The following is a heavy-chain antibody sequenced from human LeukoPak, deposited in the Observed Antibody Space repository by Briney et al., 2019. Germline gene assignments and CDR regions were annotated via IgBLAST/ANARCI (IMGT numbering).Heavy chain of an antibody. V-gene: IGHV1-46*01. CDR3: AREIPRMVATADY. D-gene: IGHD5-12*01. Sequence: SVNISSKASVYTFTSYYMHLDQQTPGQDLEWMKIINPSGGRTNYAQKFQGRVTMTRDTSTSTVYMELSSLRSEDTAVYYCAREIPRMVATADYWGQGTLVTVSS. J-gene: IGHJ4*02. CDR2: INPSGGRT. CDR1: VYTFTSYY.